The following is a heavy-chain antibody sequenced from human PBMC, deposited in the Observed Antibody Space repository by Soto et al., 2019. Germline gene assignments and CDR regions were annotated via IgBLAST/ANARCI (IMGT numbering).Heavy chain of an antibody. CDR2: IYSGGST. Sequence: GGSLRISCAASVFPASNNYMSWVRQAPGKGLEWVSVIYSGGSTYYADSVKGRFTISRDNSKNTLYLQMNSLRAEDTAVYYCARVMVAILSWFDPWGQGTLVTVS. CDR1: VFPASNNY. D-gene: IGHD2-21*01. J-gene: IGHJ5*02. V-gene: IGHV3-53*01. CDR3: ARVMVAILSWFDP.